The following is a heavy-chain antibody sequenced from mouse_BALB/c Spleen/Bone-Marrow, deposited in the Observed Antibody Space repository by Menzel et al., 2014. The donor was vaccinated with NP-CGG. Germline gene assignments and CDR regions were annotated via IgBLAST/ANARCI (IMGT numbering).Heavy chain of an antibody. V-gene: IGHV1-80*01. CDR3: ARVYYGNLDY. CDR1: GYAFSNFW. D-gene: IGHD2-1*01. CDR2: IHPGDGDT. J-gene: IGHJ2*01. Sequence: VQLQQSGAELVRPGSSVKISCKASGYAFSNFWMNWVKQRPGQGLEWIGQIHPGDGDTNNNGKFKGKATLTTDKSSSTAYMQLSCLSSEDSAVYFCARVYYGNLDYWGQGTTLTVSS.